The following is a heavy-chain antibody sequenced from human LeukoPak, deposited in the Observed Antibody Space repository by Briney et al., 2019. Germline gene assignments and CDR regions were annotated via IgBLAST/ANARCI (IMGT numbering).Heavy chain of an antibody. Sequence: SETLSLTCIVSGGSIRNYYWNWIRQSPGKGLEWIGFIHYSGSTYYRRTLKSRVTMSVDTSKNQFSLKLTSVTAADTAVYYCARGGDSSGYLNHYYYGMDVWGQGTTVTVSS. J-gene: IGHJ6*02. D-gene: IGHD5-18*01. CDR2: IHYSGST. V-gene: IGHV4-59*01. CDR3: ARGGDSSGYLNHYYYGMDV. CDR1: GGSIRNYY.